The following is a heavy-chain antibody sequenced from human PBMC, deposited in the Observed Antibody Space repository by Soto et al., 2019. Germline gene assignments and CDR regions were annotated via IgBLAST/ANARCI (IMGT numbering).Heavy chain of an antibody. Sequence: QVQLVKSGGGVVQPGRSLRLSCAASGFTFSSYGVQWVRQAPSRGLEWVAVISDDGTRKHYGDSVKGRFTISRDNSQNTLYLQMNSLRDEDTAVYYCVKDRRTEAYGMEVWGQGTTVTVSS. J-gene: IGHJ6*02. V-gene: IGHV3-30*18. CDR1: GFTFSSYG. CDR3: VKDRRTEAYGMEV. CDR2: ISDDGTRK. D-gene: IGHD2-21*01.